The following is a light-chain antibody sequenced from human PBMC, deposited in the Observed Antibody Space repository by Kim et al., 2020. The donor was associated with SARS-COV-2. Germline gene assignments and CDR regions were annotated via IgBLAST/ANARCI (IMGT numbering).Light chain of an antibody. V-gene: IGLV1-44*01. CDR3: ATWDDSLNGHV. Sequence: GPRGTISCSGSGSNIGSNTVSEYQQLPGPAPKLLMYSNNGRPAGGPDRFSGSKSGTSASLAISGLQSEDEADYYCATWDDSLNGHVFGTGTKVTV. J-gene: IGLJ1*01. CDR1: GSNIGSNT. CDR2: SNN.